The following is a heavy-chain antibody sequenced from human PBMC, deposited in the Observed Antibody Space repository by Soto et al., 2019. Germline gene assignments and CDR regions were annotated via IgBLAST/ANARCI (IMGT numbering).Heavy chain of an antibody. D-gene: IGHD3-3*01. J-gene: IGHJ5*02. CDR2: IIPIFGTA. CDR1: GGTFSSYA. Sequence: GASVKVSCKASGGTFSSYAISWVRQAPGQGLEWMGGIIPIFGTANYAQKFQGRVTITADESTSTAYMELSSLRSEDTAVYYCARAMYYDFWSGYYNTRNNWFDPWGQGTLVTVSS. CDR3: ARAMYYDFWSGYYNTRNNWFDP. V-gene: IGHV1-69*13.